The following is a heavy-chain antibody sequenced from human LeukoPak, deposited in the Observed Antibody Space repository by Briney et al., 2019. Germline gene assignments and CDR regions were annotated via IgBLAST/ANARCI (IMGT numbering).Heavy chain of an antibody. CDR3: AKGSGSGWYGWFDP. J-gene: IGHJ5*02. CDR2: IDARGFNT. D-gene: IGHD6-19*01. V-gene: IGHV3-23*01. Sequence: GGSLRLPFAPSSFTLSGFAMYWVPRPPGRGREWFPCIDARGFNTYYADSVKGRFTISRDNSNNTLYLQMNRLRAEDTAVYYCAKGSGSGWYGWFDPWGQGTLVTVSS. CDR1: SFTLSGFA.